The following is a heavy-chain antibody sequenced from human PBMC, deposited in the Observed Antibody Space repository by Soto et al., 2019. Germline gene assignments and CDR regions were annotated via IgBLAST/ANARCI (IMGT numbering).Heavy chain of an antibody. CDR2: IYYSGST. V-gene: IGHV4-59*12. Sequence: SETLSLTCTVSGGSISSYYWSWIRQPPGKGLEWIGYIYYSGSTNYNPSLKSRVTISVDTSKNQFSLKLSSVTAADTAVYYCARGFMPDIVVVPAARTTNNWFDPWGQGTLVTVSS. J-gene: IGHJ5*02. CDR3: ARGFMPDIVVVPAARTTNNWFDP. D-gene: IGHD2-2*01. CDR1: GGSISSYY.